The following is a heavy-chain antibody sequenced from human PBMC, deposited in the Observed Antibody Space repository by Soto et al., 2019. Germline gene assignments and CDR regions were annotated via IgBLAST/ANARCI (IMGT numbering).Heavy chain of an antibody. D-gene: IGHD3-22*01. CDR2: IIPIFGTA. CDR3: ARDNSGYDSSGYYLLS. V-gene: IGHV1-69*01. J-gene: IGHJ5*02. Sequence: QVQLVQSGAEVKKPGSSVKVSCKASGGTFSSYAISWVRQAPGQGLEWMGGIIPIFGTANYAQKFQGRVTITADESPSTADMELSSLRSEETAVYYCARDNSGYDSSGYYLLSWGQGTLVTVSS. CDR1: GGTFSSYA.